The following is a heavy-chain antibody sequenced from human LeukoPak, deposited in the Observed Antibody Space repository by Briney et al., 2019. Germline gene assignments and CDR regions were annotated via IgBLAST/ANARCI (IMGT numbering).Heavy chain of an antibody. CDR3: AKSLTMVVTQSAFDI. CDR1: GFTFSSYA. J-gene: IGHJ3*02. Sequence: GGSLRLSCAASGFTFSSYAMSWVRQAPGKGLEWVSAISGSGGSTYYADSVKGRFTISRDNSKNTLYLQMNSLRAEDTDVYYCAKSLTMVVTQSAFDIWGQGTVVTVSS. V-gene: IGHV3-23*01. CDR2: ISGSGGST. D-gene: IGHD4-23*01.